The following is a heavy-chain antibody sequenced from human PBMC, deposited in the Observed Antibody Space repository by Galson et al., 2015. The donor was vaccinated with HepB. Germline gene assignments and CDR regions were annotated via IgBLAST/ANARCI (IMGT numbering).Heavy chain of an antibody. CDR3: VKDFNIAPTGLRYFDWLLSAFDI. CDR2: ISSNGGST. V-gene: IGHV3-64D*06. Sequence: SLRLSCAASGFTFSSYAMHWVRQAPGKGLEYVSAISSNGGSTYYADSVKGRFTISRDNSKNTLYLQMSSLRAEDTAVYYCVKDFNIAPTGLRYFDWLLSAFDIWGQGTMVTVSS. D-gene: IGHD3-9*01. CDR1: GFTFSSYA. J-gene: IGHJ3*02.